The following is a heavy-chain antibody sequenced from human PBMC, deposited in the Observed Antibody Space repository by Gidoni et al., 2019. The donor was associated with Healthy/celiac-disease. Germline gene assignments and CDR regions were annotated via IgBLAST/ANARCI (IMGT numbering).Heavy chain of an antibody. V-gene: IGHV4-30-4*01. J-gene: IGHJ3*02. CDR2: IYYSGKP. D-gene: IGHD3-22*01. CDR1: GGSSSSGDYY. CDR3: ARGKYYDSSGYYRLWAFDI. Sequence: QVQLQESGPGLVKPSQTLSLTCTVSGGSSSSGDYYWSWIRPPPGKGLVLIGYIYYSGKPYYNPSLTSRVTISVDTSKNQFSLKLSSVTAADTAVYYCARGKYYDSSGYYRLWAFDIWGQGTMVTVSS.